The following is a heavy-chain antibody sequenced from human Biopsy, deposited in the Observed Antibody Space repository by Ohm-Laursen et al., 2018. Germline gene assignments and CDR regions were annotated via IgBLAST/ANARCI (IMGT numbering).Heavy chain of an antibody. CDR2: ITWNSGFT. CDR3: VKDRRYLAAGSYGYDY. J-gene: IGHJ4*02. CDR1: GFTFDDFA. D-gene: IGHD6-13*01. V-gene: IGHV3-9*01. Sequence: SLRLSCVASGFTFDDFAMHWVRQVPGKGLEWVSGITWNSGFTGYADSVKGRFIISRDNAKNTLFLQMNSLRAEDTAHYYCVKDRRYLAAGSYGYDYWGQGTLVTASS.